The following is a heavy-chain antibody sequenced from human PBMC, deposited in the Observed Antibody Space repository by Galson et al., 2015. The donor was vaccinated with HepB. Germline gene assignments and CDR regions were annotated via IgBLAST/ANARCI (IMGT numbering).Heavy chain of an antibody. Sequence: TLSLTCTVSGGSISSGGYYWSWIRQHPGKGLEWIGYIYYSGSTCYNPSLKSRVTISVDTSKNQFSLKLSSVTAADTAVYYCARDDLDDEGGAFDIWGQGTMVTVSS. J-gene: IGHJ3*02. CDR2: IYYSGST. CDR3: ARDDLDDEGGAFDI. CDR1: GGSISSGGYY. V-gene: IGHV4-31*03. D-gene: IGHD3-16*01.